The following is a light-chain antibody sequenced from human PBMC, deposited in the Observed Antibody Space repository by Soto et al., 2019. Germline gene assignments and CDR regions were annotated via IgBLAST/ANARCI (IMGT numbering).Light chain of an antibody. CDR1: QSLCSY. CDR2: ATS. V-gene: IGKV1-39*01. CDR3: QQSYSTLWT. Sequence: DIQMTQSPSSLSASVGDRVSITCRASQSLCSYLNWYQQNPGQAPKLLIYATSSLQSGVPSRFSGSGYGTDFTLTISSLQPEDFATYYCQQSYSTLWTFGQGTKVEIK. J-gene: IGKJ1*01.